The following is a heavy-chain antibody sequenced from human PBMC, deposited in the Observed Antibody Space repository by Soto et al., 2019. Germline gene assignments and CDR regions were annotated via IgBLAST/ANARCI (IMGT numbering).Heavy chain of an antibody. Sequence: VGSVRLSCAASVFTFSSYSMSCVRQAPGKGLEWVSAISGSGGSTYYADSVKGRFTISRDNSKNTLYLQMNSLRAEDTAVYYFAKGSGIFGRMDFWGQGTTVTVSS. J-gene: IGHJ6*02. CDR2: ISGSGGST. D-gene: IGHD2-15*01. V-gene: IGHV3-23*01. CDR1: VFTFSSYS. CDR3: AKGSGIFGRMDF.